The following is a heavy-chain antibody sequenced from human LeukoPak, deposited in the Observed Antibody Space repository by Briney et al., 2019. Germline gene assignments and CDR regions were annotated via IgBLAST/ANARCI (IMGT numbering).Heavy chain of an antibody. CDR2: ISNDGSRK. J-gene: IGHJ4*02. V-gene: IGHV3-30*03. Sequence: GGSLRLSCAPSGFTFSRHGMHWVRQAPGKGLEWVAIISNDGSRKYYADSVKGRFTISRDNSKSTVYLQMNSLRAEDTAVYYCARLIVGATYFDYWGQGTLVTVSS. CDR1: GFTFSRHG. D-gene: IGHD1-26*01. CDR3: ARLIVGATYFDY.